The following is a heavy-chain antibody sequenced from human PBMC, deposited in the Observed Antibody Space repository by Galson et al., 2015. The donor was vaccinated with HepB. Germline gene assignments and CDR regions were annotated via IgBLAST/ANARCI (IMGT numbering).Heavy chain of an antibody. CDR3: AKVFPEKTDGWYRQALYYFDS. Sequence: SLRLSCAASGFTLADYAMHWVRQAPGKGLEWVSGLSWNSATIGYADSLKGRFTISRDNSKNTVFLQMNSLRADDTAIYFCAKVFPEKTDGWYRQALYYFDSWGHGTRVTVSS. CDR2: LSWNSATI. V-gene: IGHV3-9*01. CDR1: GFTLADYA. J-gene: IGHJ4*01. D-gene: IGHD6-19*01.